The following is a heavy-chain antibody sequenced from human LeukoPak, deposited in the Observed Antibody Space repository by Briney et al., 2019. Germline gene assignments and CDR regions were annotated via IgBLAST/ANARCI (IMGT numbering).Heavy chain of an antibody. Sequence: PGGSLRPSCAASGFTFSSYWMNWVRQAPGKGVEWVANMNHDGSEKYYVDSVKGRFTISRDNAKNSLYLQMNSLRVEDTAIYYCARYFYDSYTSSFRFDSWGQGTLVTVSS. D-gene: IGHD3-16*01. J-gene: IGHJ5*01. CDR1: GFTFSSYW. CDR2: MNHDGSEK. CDR3: ARYFYDSYTSSFRFDS. V-gene: IGHV3-7*01.